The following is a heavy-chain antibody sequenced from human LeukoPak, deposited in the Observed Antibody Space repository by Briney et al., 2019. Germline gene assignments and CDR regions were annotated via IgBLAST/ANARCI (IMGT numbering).Heavy chain of an antibody. Sequence: SETLSLTCTVSGGSVSSYYWSWIRQTPGKGLEWVGSIHYSGSTNYTPSLKSRVTISVDTSKNQFSLKLRSVTAADTAVYYCASARDFGWEGICNWGQGTLVTVSS. J-gene: IGHJ4*02. CDR1: GGSVSSYY. D-gene: IGHD6-19*01. CDR3: ASARDFGWEGICN. CDR2: IHYSGST. V-gene: IGHV4-59*08.